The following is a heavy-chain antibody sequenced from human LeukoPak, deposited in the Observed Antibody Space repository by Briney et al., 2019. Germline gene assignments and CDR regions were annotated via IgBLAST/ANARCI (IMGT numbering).Heavy chain of an antibody. D-gene: IGHD6-13*01. CDR3: ARRMGIAPFFDY. J-gene: IGHJ4*02. V-gene: IGHV4-38-2*02. CDR2: IYHSGST. Sequence: SETLSLTCTVSGYSISSGYYWGWIRQPPGKGLEWIGSIYHSGSTYYNPSLKSRVTISVDTSKNQFSLKLSSVTAADTAVYYCARRMGIAPFFDYWGQGTLVTVSS. CDR1: GYSISSGYY.